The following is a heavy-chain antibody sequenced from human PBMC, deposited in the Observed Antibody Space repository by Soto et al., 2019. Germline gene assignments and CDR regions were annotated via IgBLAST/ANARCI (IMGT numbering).Heavy chain of an antibody. CDR2: INGRGST. Sequence: PSETLSLTCAVYGWSFSGDYCSWSRQPPGKGLEWIGEINGRGSTKYNPSLKSRVTISVDTSKNQFSLKLSSVTAADTAVYYCAIEFRPDDSRNSWFDPWGQGTLVTVSS. D-gene: IGHD3-22*01. J-gene: IGHJ5*02. V-gene: IGHV4-34*01. CDR1: GWSFSGDY. CDR3: AIEFRPDDSRNSWFDP.